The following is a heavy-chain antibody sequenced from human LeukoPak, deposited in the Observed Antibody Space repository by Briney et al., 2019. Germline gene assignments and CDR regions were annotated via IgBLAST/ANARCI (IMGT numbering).Heavy chain of an antibody. CDR2: IYWNDDK. CDR3: AHTVEELVYYYYYMDV. J-gene: IGHJ6*03. V-gene: IGHV2-5*01. Sequence: SGPTLVNPTQTLTLTCTFSGFSLSSSGVGVGWIRQPPGKALEWLALIYWNDDKRYSPSLKSRLTITKDTSKNQVVLTMNNMDPVDTATYYCAHTVEELVYYYYYMDVWGKGTTVTVSS. CDR1: GFSLSSSGVG. D-gene: IGHD6-6*01.